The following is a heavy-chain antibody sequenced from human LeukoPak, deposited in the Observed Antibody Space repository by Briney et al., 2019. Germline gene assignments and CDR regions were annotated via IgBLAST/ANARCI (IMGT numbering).Heavy chain of an antibody. J-gene: IGHJ5*02. CDR3: ARATDLIQLEGVMNWFDP. CDR1: GYTFTGYY. CDR2: INPNSGGT. V-gene: IGHV1-2*02. Sequence: GASVKVSCKASGYTFTGYYMHWVRQAPGQGLEWMGWINPNSGGTNYAQKFQGRVTMTRDTSISTAYMELSRLRSEDTAVYSCARATDLIQLEGVMNWFDPWGQGTLVTVSS. D-gene: IGHD1-1*01.